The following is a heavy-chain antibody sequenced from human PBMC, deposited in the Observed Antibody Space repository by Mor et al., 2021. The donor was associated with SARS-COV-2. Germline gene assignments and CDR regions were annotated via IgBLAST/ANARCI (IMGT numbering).Heavy chain of an antibody. J-gene: IGHJ4*02. D-gene: IGHD6-19*01. CDR3: ARGSSGWYPIFFDY. Sequence: EWVSYIISSSSTIYYADSVKGRFTISRDNAKNSLYLQMNSLRAEDTAVYYCARGSSGWYPIFFDYWGQGT. V-gene: IGHV3-48*01. CDR2: IISSSSTI.